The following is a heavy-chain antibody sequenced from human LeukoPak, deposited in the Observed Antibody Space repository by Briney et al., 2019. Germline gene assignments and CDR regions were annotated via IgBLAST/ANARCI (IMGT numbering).Heavy chain of an antibody. CDR1: GGSSSSHY. Sequence: SETLSLTCTVCGGSSSSHYWSCIRRPTGKELEGIGYIYYSGWTNYNPSLKIRVTISVDTSKHQFSLKLSSVTAADTAGYYCARGVIAAAGPGWSDPWGQGTMVTVSS. CDR3: ARGVIAAAGPGWSDP. D-gene: IGHD6-13*01. J-gene: IGHJ5*02. CDR2: IYYSGWT. V-gene: IGHV4-59*11.